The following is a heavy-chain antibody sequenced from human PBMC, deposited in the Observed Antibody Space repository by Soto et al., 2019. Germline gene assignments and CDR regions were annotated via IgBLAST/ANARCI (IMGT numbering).Heavy chain of an antibody. CDR3: ARDRSRTGLFDH. CDR1: QDTFSTYT. D-gene: IGHD3-9*01. J-gene: IGHJ4*02. Sequence: QVHLAQSGPEVQKPGSSVRVSCTTSQDTFSTYTISWVRQVPGHGLEWMGGIMPVFGTTNYAEKFQDRLAIIADQSTKTAHMELSGLRSDDTALYYCARDRSRTGLFDHWGQGTLVIVSS. CDR2: IMPVFGTT. V-gene: IGHV1-69*01.